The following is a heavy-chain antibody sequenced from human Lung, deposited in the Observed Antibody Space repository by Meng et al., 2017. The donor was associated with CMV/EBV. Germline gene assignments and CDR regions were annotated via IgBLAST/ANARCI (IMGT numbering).Heavy chain of an antibody. J-gene: IGHJ6*02. V-gene: IGHV3-30*02. CDR1: GFTFSSYG. CDR2: IRYDGSNK. D-gene: IGHD2-2*01. Sequence: GGSXRLSCAASGFTFSSYGMHWVRQAPGKGLEWVAFIRYDGSNKYYADSVKGRFTISRDNSKNTLYLQMNSLRAEDTAVYYCAKDHIVVVPAATYYYGMDVWXQGTTVTVSS. CDR3: AKDHIVVVPAATYYYGMDV.